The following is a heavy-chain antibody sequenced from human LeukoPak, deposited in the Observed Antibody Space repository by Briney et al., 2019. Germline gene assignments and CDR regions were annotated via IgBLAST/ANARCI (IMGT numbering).Heavy chain of an antibody. CDR3: ARGRSYYGSGSYYLDWFDP. D-gene: IGHD3-10*01. V-gene: IGHV1-8*01. CDR2: MNPNSGNT. J-gene: IGHJ5*02. CDR1: GYTFTSYD. Sequence: ASVTVSCKASGYTFTSYDINWVRQATGQGLEWMGWMNPNSGNTGYAQKFQGRVTMTRNTSISTAYMELSSLRSEDTAVYYCARGRSYYGSGSYYLDWFDPWGQGTLVTVSS.